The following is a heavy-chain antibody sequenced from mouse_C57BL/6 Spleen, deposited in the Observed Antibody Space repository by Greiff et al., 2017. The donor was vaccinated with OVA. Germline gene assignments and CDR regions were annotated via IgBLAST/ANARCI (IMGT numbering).Heavy chain of an antibody. V-gene: IGHV8-8*01. D-gene: IGHD4-1*01. J-gene: IGHJ3*01. CDR1: GLSLSTFGMG. CDR2: IWWDVAT. CDR3: ARMGTGFPFAY. Sequence: QVTLKESGPGILPPSQTLSLTCSFSGLSLSTFGMGVGWISQPSGTGLEWLAHIWWDVATYYNPALKSRLTISKDNSKNQVFLKISNVDTAVTATYYCARMGTGFPFAYGGQGTLVTVSA.